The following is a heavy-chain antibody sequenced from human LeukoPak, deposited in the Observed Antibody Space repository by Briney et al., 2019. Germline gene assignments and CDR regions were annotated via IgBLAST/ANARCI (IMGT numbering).Heavy chain of an antibody. CDR3: ARDGEYGTGSYYRGCFDY. J-gene: IGHJ4*02. Sequence: ASVKVSCKASGYSFTAFYIHWVRQAPGQGLEWMACIHPRSGETNYAYKFRGRVTMTRDTSISTTYMDLGSLGSDDTAVYYCARDGEYGTGSYYRGCFDYWGQGTLVTVSS. D-gene: IGHD3-10*01. V-gene: IGHV1-2*02. CDR2: IHPRSGET. CDR1: GYSFTAFY.